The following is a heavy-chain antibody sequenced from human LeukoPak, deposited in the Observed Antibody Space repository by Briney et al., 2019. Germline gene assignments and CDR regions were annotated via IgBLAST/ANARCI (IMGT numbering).Heavy chain of an antibody. J-gene: IGHJ3*02. CDR1: GGSITNLNFY. V-gene: IGHV4-61*02. Sequence: SQTLSLTCTVSGGSITNLNFYWTWIRQPAGKRLEWIGRIYTSGGTNYNPSLKSRVTISVDTSKNQFSLKLSSVTAADTAVYYCARDGPRYSGSYYRGVLSRWSDAFDIWGQGTMVTVSS. CDR2: IYTSGGT. D-gene: IGHD1-26*01. CDR3: ARDGPRYSGSYYRGVLSRWSDAFDI.